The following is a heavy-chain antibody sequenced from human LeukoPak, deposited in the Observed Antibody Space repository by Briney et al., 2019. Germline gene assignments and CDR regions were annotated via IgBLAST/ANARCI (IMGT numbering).Heavy chain of an antibody. D-gene: IGHD3-10*01. J-gene: IGHJ4*02. Sequence: GGSLRLSCAASGFTFSSYAMHWVRQAPGKGLEWVAVISYDGSNKYYANSVKGRFTISRDNSKNTLYLQMNSLRAEDTAVYYCARGFLWYGVENPDYWGQGTLVTVSS. V-gene: IGHV3-30*04. CDR3: ARGFLWYGVENPDY. CDR2: ISYDGSNK. CDR1: GFTFSSYA.